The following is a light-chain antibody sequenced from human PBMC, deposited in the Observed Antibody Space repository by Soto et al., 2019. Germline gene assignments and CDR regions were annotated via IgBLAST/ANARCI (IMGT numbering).Light chain of an antibody. J-gene: IGKJ5*01. CDR3: QQYNNWHRT. CDR2: GAS. CDR1: QSINNK. V-gene: IGKV3-15*01. Sequence: EIVMTQSPATLSVSPGERATLSCRASQSINNKLAWYQQRPGQAPRLLIYGASTRAAGAPARFSGSGSGTEFTLTINSLQSEDFAMYYCQQYNNWHRTFGQGTRLEIK.